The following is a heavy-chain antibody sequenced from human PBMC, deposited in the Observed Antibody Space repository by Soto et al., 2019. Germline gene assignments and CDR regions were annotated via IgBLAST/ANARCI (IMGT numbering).Heavy chain of an antibody. D-gene: IGHD3-3*01. CDR1: GFTFSSYG. V-gene: IGHV3-33*01. Sequence: PGGSLRLSCAASGFTFSSYGMHWVRQAPGKGLEWVAVIWYDGSNKYYADSVKGRFTISRDNSKNTLYLQMNSLRAEDTAVYYCARGAMTIPAYFDYWGQGTLVTVSS. CDR2: IWYDGSNK. J-gene: IGHJ4*02. CDR3: ARGAMTIPAYFDY.